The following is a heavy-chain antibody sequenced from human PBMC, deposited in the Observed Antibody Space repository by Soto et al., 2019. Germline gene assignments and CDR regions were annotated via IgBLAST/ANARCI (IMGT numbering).Heavy chain of an antibody. D-gene: IGHD2-15*01. Sequence: SGGSLRLSCAASGFTFSSYAMHWVRQAPGKGLEYVSAISSNGGSTYYANSVKGRFTISRDNSKNTLYLQMGSLRAEDMAVYYCARDPHCSGGSCYGLGAFDIWGQGTMVTVSS. CDR3: ARDPHCSGGSCYGLGAFDI. CDR1: GFTFSSYA. J-gene: IGHJ3*02. V-gene: IGHV3-64*01. CDR2: ISSNGGST.